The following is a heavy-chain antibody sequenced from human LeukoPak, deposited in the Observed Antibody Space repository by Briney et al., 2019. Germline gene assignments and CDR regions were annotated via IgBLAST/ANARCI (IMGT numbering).Heavy chain of an antibody. Sequence: PGGFLRLSCAASGFTFSSYTMNWVRQAPGKGLEWISYIKNSGTPIYYADSVKGRFTMSRDNAKNSLYLQMNSLRAEDTAVYYCVRGDNWSFDFWGQGTLVTVSS. J-gene: IGHJ4*02. CDR2: IKNSGTPI. CDR3: VRGDNWSFDF. V-gene: IGHV3-48*01. CDR1: GFTFSSYT. D-gene: IGHD1-20*01.